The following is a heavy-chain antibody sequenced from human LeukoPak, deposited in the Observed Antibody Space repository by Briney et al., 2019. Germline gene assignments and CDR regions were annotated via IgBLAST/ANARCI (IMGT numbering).Heavy chain of an antibody. CDR3: ANSGYDLLGAHYYYYYYMDV. Sequence: PSETLTLTCTVSGYSISSGYYWGWLRQPPGTGLEWIGSIYHSGSTYYKPSLKSRVTISVDTSKNPVSLKLNSVSAADTAVYYCANSGYDLLGAHYYYYYYMDVWGKGTTVTVSS. V-gene: IGHV4-38-2*02. J-gene: IGHJ6*03. D-gene: IGHD5-12*01. CDR2: IYHSGST. CDR1: GYSISSGYY.